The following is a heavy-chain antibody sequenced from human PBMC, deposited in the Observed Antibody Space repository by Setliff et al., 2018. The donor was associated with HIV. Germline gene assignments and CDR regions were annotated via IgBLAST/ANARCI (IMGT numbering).Heavy chain of an antibody. Sequence: SETLSLTCAVSGYSISSGYYWGWIRQPPGKGLEWIGSIYHSGSTYYNPSLKSRLTISLDTSKNQLSLKLSSVTAADSAMYYCARSYCGADCSLVADTNWFDPWSQGTLVTVSS. CDR3: ARSYCGADCSLVADTNWFDP. CDR2: IYHSGST. CDR1: GYSISSGYY. V-gene: IGHV4-38-2*01. J-gene: IGHJ5*02. D-gene: IGHD2-21*01.